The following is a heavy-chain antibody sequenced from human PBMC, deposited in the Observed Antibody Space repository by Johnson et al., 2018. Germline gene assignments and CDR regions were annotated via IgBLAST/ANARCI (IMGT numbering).Heavy chain of an antibody. D-gene: IGHD3-10*01. J-gene: IGHJ3*02. CDR1: GFTFSSYA. V-gene: IGHV3-23*04. Sequence: VQLVESGGGLVQPGGSLRLSCAASGFTFSSYAMSWVRQAPGKGLEWVSAISGSGGSTYYADSVQGRLTTSRDNSKNTLYLQMNSLRAEDTAVYYGAKVLNGEIDAFDIWGQGTMVTVSS. CDR3: AKVLNGEIDAFDI. CDR2: ISGSGGST.